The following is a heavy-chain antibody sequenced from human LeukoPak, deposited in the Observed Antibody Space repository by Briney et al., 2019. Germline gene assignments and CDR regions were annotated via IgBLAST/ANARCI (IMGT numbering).Heavy chain of an antibody. CDR2: ITYSGNTT. J-gene: IGHJ5*02. CDR3: AKVSWPKSYFATT. CDR1: GFTFSNYA. Sequence: PGGSLRLSCAVSGFTFSNYAMSWARQAPGKGLEWVSLITYSGNTTYYPDSVKGRFTISRDNSKNTLYLQMNNLRAEDTAVYYCAKVSWPKSYFATTWGQGTPVTVSS. D-gene: IGHD2/OR15-2a*01. V-gene: IGHV3-23*01.